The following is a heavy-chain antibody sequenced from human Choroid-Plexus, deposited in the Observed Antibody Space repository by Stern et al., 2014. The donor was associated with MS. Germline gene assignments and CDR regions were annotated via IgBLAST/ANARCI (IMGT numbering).Heavy chain of an antibody. V-gene: IGHV3-30*18. CDR2: ISDDGSDK. Sequence: MQLVESGGGVAQPGRPLILSCAASGFTFSNFGMHWVRQAPGKGLERVALISDDGSDKFYADSVKGRFTIFRDNSKNTLYMHMNSLRAEDAAVYYCAKDRQWSTYFFDYWGQGSLVTVSS. D-gene: IGHD2-15*01. J-gene: IGHJ4*02. CDR3: AKDRQWSTYFFDY. CDR1: GFTFSNFG.